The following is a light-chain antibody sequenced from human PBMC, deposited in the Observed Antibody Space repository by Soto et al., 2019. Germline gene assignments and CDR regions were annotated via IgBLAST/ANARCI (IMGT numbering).Light chain of an antibody. Sequence: DIQMTQSPSTLAASVGDRVTTTCRASQSISSWLAWYQQKPGKAPKLLIYQAFALDSGVPSRFSGSVSGTEFSLTITGLQSDDFATYYCPQYNSYPVTFGGGTRVDIK. J-gene: IGKJ4*01. CDR3: PQYNSYPVT. V-gene: IGKV1-5*03. CDR2: QAF. CDR1: QSISSW.